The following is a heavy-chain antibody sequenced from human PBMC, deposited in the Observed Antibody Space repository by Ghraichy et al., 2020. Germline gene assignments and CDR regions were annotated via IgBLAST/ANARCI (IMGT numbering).Heavy chain of an antibody. J-gene: IGHJ6*02. Sequence: ASVKVSCKASGYTFTGYYMHWVRQAPGQGLEWMGWINPNSGGTNYAQKFQGRVTVTRDTSISTAYMELSRLRSDDTAVYYCARGPYDSSEGYYYYYGMDVWGQGTTVTVSS. D-gene: IGHD3-22*01. CDR2: INPNSGGT. CDR3: ARGPYDSSEGYYYYYGMDV. CDR1: GYTFTGYY. V-gene: IGHV1-2*02.